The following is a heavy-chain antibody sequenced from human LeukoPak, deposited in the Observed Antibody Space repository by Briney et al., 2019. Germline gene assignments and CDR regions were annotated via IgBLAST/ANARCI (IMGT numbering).Heavy chain of an antibody. CDR1: GFTFSSFV. CDR3: AKESCTMTDRLGD. V-gene: IGHV3-30*18. J-gene: IGHJ4*02. Sequence: PGGSLRLSCAASGFTFSSFVMHWVRQAPGKGLEWVAVISKDGSDKYYVDSVKGRFAISRDNSRNTLYLQMNSLRAEDTAVYFCAKESCTMTDRLGDWGQGTLVTVSS. CDR2: ISKDGSDK. D-gene: IGHD2-8*01.